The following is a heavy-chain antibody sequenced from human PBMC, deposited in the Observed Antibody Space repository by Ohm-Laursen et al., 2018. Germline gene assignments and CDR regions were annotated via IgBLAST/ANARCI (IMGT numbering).Heavy chain of an antibody. CDR1: GFTFSNYE. V-gene: IGHV3-48*03. CDR2: ISSGGSTI. CDR3: ARVSNYPRKDFQH. J-gene: IGHJ1*01. D-gene: IGHD4/OR15-4a*01. Sequence: GSLRLSCAASGFTFSNYEMNWVRQAPRKGLAWVSYISSGGSTIYYADSVKGRFTISRDNARNSLYLQMNSLRADDTAVYYCARVSNYPRKDFQHLGQGTLVTVSS.